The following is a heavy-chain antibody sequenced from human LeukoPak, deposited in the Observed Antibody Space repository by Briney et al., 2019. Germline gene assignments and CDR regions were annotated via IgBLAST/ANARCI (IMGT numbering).Heavy chain of an antibody. CDR2: ISTSSSYI. Sequence: PGGSLRLSCAASGFTFSSYWMSWVRQAPGKGLEWVSFISTSSSYIYYADSVKGRFTISRDNARNSVYLQMNSLRAEDTAVYYCARDPGSTQTLHDAFDIWGQGTMVTVSS. V-gene: IGHV3-21*01. D-gene: IGHD1-26*01. CDR1: GFTFSSYW. J-gene: IGHJ3*02. CDR3: ARDPGSTQTLHDAFDI.